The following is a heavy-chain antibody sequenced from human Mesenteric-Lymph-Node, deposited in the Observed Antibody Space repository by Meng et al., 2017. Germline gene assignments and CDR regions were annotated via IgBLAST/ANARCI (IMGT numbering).Heavy chain of an antibody. CDR1: GGSITTFF. Sequence: LETLSLTCTVSGGSITTFFWSWIRQPPGKGLEWIGYIHYSGITNYNPSLKSRVTISVDTSKNQFSLKLSSVTAADTAVYYCARVNTYYYDSSGYVDYWGQGTLVTVSS. D-gene: IGHD3-22*01. J-gene: IGHJ4*02. CDR3: ARVNTYYYDSSGYVDY. V-gene: IGHV4-59*12. CDR2: IHYSGIT.